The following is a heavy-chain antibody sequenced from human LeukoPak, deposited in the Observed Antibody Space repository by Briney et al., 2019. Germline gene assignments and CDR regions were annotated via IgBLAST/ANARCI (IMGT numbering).Heavy chain of an antibody. CDR1: GFTVSSNY. CDR3: ARGFCSGGSCYDFDY. J-gene: IGHJ4*02. Sequence: GGSLRLSCAASGFTVSSNYMSWVRQAPGKGLEWVSVIYAGGSTYYADSVKGRFTISRDNSKNTLYLQISSLRAEDTAVYCCARGFCSGGSCYDFDYWGQGTLVTVSS. D-gene: IGHD2-15*01. V-gene: IGHV3-53*01. CDR2: IYAGGST.